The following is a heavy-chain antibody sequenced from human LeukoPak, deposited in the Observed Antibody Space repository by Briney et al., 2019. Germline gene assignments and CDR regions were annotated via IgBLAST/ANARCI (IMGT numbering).Heavy chain of an antibody. CDR2: IIPIFGTA. D-gene: IGHD3-3*01. Sequence: SVKVSCKASGGTFSSYAISWVRQAPGQGLEWMGGIIPIFGTANYAQKFQGRVTMTEDTSTDTAYMELSSLRSEDTAVYYCATFRRYDFWSGQYYYYYYMDVWGKGTTVTVSS. V-gene: IGHV1-69*06. CDR3: ATFRRYDFWSGQYYYYYYMDV. J-gene: IGHJ6*03. CDR1: GGTFSSYA.